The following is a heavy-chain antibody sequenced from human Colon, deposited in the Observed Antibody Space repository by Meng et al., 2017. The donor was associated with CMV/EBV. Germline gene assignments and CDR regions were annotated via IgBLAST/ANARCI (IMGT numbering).Heavy chain of an antibody. J-gene: IGHJ4*02. V-gene: IGHV2-5*02. Sequence: IPLKASGPTRVKPTPTLTLTCPFSWFSLSTNGVTVGWIRQPPGKALEWLALIYWDDDKRYSPSLKSRLTITKDTSKNQVVLTMINMDPVDTATYYCAHRFLRDSSSSLHFDSWGQGTLVTVSS. CDR3: AHRFLRDSSSSLHFDS. CDR1: WFSLSTNGVT. D-gene: IGHD6-6*01. CDR2: IYWDDDK.